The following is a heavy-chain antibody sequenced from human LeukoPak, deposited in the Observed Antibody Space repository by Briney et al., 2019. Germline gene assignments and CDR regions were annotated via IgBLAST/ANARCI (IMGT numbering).Heavy chain of an antibody. J-gene: IGHJ4*02. D-gene: IGHD3-22*01. Sequence: SETLSLTCTVSGGSISSYYWSWIRQPPGKGLEWIGYIYYSGSTNYNPSLKSRVTISVDTSKNQFSLKLSSVTAADTAVYYCARSSIYYDSSGYRVWGQGTPVTVSS. CDR2: IYYSGST. V-gene: IGHV4-59*12. CDR1: GGSISSYY. CDR3: ARSSIYYDSSGYRV.